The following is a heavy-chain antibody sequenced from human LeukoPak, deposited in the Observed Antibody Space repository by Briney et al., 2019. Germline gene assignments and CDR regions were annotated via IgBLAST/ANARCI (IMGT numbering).Heavy chain of an antibody. V-gene: IGHV4-59*12. CDR1: GGSISSYY. Sequence: SEALSLTCTVSGGSISSYYWSWIRQPPGKGLEWIGYIYYSGSTNYNPSLKSRVTISVDTSKNQFSLKLSSVTAADTAVYYCASPIAAAGKEDYWGQGTLVTVSS. D-gene: IGHD6-13*01. CDR3: ASPIAAAGKEDY. J-gene: IGHJ4*02. CDR2: IYYSGST.